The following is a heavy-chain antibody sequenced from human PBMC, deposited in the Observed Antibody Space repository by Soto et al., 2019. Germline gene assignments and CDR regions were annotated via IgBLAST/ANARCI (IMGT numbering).Heavy chain of an antibody. V-gene: IGHV5-51*01. J-gene: IGHJ4*02. CDR3: ARSAAGNSLAPFDF. CDR2: IYPGDSEI. Sequence: GESLKISCQASGYSFNTYWIAWVRQTPGRGLEWMGIIYPGDSEIKYSPSFDGQVTFSVDKSTSTAYLQWIGLKTSDTAMYFCARSAAGNSLAPFDFWGQGSLVTVSS. CDR1: GYSFNTYW. D-gene: IGHD2-21*01.